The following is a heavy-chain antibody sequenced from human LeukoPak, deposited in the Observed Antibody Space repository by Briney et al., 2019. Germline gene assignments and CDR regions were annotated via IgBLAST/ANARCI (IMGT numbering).Heavy chain of an antibody. CDR3: AKNYYDPHDAFDI. CDR2: INGGGSPI. D-gene: IGHD3-22*01. CDR1: GFTFSRDS. J-gene: IGHJ3*02. V-gene: IGHV3-48*01. Sequence: PGGSLRLSCAASGFTFSRDSMNWVRQAPGKGLEWVSYINGGGSPIYYADSVKGRFTISRDNYKNTLYLQMNSLRAEDTAVYYCAKNYYDPHDAFDIWGQGTMVTVSS.